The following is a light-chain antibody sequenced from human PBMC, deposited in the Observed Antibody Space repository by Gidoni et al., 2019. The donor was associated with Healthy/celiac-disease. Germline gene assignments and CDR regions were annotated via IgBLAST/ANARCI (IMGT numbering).Light chain of an antibody. CDR2: GAS. CDR1: QRVSSSY. V-gene: IGKV3-20*01. CDR3: QQYGSSPYT. J-gene: IGKJ2*01. Sequence: ESVLTQSPGTLSLSPGERATISCRASQRVSSSYLAWYQQKPGQAPRLLSYGASSRATGIPDRFSGSGSGTDFTLTISRLEPEDFAVYYCQQYGSSPYTFGQGTKLEIK.